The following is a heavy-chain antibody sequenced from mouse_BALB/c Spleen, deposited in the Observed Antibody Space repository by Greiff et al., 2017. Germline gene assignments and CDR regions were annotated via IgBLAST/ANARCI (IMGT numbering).Heavy chain of an antibody. CDR3: ARGGNYNWYFDV. CDR2: ISSGGSYT. J-gene: IGHJ1*01. V-gene: IGHV5-6*01. CDR1: GFTFSSYG. Sequence: EVKVVESGGDLVKPGGSLKLSCAASGFTFSSYGMSWVRQTPDKRLEWVATISSGGSYTYYPDSVKGRFTISRDNAKNTLYLQMSSLKSEDTAMYYCARGGNYNWYFDVWGAGTTVTVSS. D-gene: IGHD2-12*01.